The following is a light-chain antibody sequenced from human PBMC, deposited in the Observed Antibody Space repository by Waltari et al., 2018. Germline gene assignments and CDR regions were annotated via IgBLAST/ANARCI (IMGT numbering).Light chain of an antibody. J-gene: IGKJ3*01. CDR1: QDISGA. CDR3: QQGRAFPPT. Sequence: EIQMTQSPSSVSASVGDRVTITCRAGQDISGALAWYQQKPGQAPNLLIYAVSTLQTGVPPRFSGSGSGTDFTLTIRSLQPEDIGTYYCQQGRAFPPTFGPGTNVEIK. CDR2: AVS. V-gene: IGKV1-12*01.